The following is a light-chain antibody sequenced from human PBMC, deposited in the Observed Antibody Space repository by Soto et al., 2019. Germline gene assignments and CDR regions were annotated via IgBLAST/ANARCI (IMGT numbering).Light chain of an antibody. CDR1: QSISSW. CDR3: QQYNSYPYT. V-gene: IGKV1-5*03. Sequence: DIQMTQSPSTLSASVGDRVTITCRASQSISSWLAWYQQKPGKAPKLLIYKASSLESGVPSMFSGSGSRTEFTLTISSLQPDDFATYYCQQYNSYPYTVGQGTKLEIK. J-gene: IGKJ2*01. CDR2: KAS.